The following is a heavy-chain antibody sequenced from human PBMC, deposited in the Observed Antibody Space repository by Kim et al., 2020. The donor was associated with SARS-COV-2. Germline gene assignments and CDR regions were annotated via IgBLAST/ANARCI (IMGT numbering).Heavy chain of an antibody. D-gene: IGHD4-17*01. CDR1: GGSISSYY. J-gene: IGHJ4*02. CDR3: ARDYGDY. V-gene: IGHV4-59*13. Sequence: SETLSLTCTVSGGSISSYYWSWIRQPPGKGLEWIGYIYYSGSTNYNPSLKSRVTISVDTSKNQFSLKLSSVTAADTAVYYSARDYGDYWGQGNLATVSS. CDR2: IYYSGST.